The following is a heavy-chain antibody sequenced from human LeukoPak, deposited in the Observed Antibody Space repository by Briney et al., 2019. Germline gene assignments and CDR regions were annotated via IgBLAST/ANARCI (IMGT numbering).Heavy chain of an antibody. Sequence: PSETLSLTCSVSGYSISSGNYWGWIRLPPGKGLEWIGSIYYSGSTYYNPSLKSRVTISVDTSKNQFSLKLSSVTAADTAVYYCARHGGLTAMVKNWGQGTLVTVSS. CDR2: IYYSGST. D-gene: IGHD5-18*01. CDR3: ARHGGLTAMVKN. V-gene: IGHV4-38-2*01. CDR1: GYSISSGNY. J-gene: IGHJ1*01.